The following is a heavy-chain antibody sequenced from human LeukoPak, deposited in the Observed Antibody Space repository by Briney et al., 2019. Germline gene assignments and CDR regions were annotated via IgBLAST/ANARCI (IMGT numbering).Heavy chain of an antibody. CDR1: GFTFSSHA. J-gene: IGHJ5*02. CDR3: VRGSGGDGYGYWGDS. CDR2: ISYDGSNK. V-gene: IGHV3-30-3*01. D-gene: IGHD5-12*01. Sequence: PGRSLRLSCAASGFTFSSHAMHWVRQAPGKGLEWVALISYDGSNKYYADSVKGRFTISRDNSGNTLFLQMNSLRDEDTGVYFCVRGSGGDGYGYWGDSWGQGTLVSVSS.